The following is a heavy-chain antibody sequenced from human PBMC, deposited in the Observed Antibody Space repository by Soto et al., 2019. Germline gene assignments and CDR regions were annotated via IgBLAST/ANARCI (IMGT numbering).Heavy chain of an antibody. D-gene: IGHD3-16*01. J-gene: IGHJ4*02. CDR2: ISAGGGNT. CDR1: GFTFNTYA. V-gene: IGHV3-23*01. Sequence: EVQLLVSGGGLVQPGGSLRLACAASGFTFNTYAMTWVRQAPGKGLEWVSAISAGGGNTFYADSVRGRFTIFRDNSKNTLYLQMNSLRVEDTAVYYCAKDGGAFDYWGQGTLVTVSS. CDR3: AKDGGAFDY.